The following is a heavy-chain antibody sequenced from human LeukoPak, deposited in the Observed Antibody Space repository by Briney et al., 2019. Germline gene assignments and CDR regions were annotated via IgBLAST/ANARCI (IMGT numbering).Heavy chain of an antibody. CDR3: ARVAIGIDVAYTYPSEKWFDP. CDR2: IYYSGST. CDR1: GGSISSGGYY. J-gene: IGHJ5*02. V-gene: IGHV4-31*03. Sequence: SQTLSLTCTVSGGSISSGGYYWSWIRQHPGKGLEWIGYIYYSGSTYYNPSLKSRVTISVDTSKNQFSLKLSSVTAADTAVYYCARVAIGIDVAYTYPSEKWFDPWGQGTLVTVSS. D-gene: IGHD3-16*01.